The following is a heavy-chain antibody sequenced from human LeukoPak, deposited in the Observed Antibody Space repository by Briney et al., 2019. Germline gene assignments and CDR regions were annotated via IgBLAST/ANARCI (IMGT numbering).Heavy chain of an antibody. CDR1: GGTFSSYA. D-gene: IGHD3-9*01. CDR3: ARTGLDYDILTGYPYEYFQH. V-gene: IGHV1-69*06. Sequence: GASVKVSCKASGGTFSSYAISWVRQAPGQGFEWMGGIIPIFGTANYAQKFQGRVTITADKSTSTAYMELSSLRSEDTAVYYCARTGLDYDILTGYPYEYFQHWGQGTLVTVSS. J-gene: IGHJ1*01. CDR2: IIPIFGTA.